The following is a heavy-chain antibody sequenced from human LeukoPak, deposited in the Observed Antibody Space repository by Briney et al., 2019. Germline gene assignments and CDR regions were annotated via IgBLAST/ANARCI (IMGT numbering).Heavy chain of an antibody. CDR2: VYYTGIT. V-gene: IGHV4-39*07. D-gene: IGHD6-13*01. Sequence: SETLSLTCTVSGGSISSTNYYWAWIRQPPGKGLEWIGSVYYTGITYYNAALKGRVTLSVDTSKSQFSLNLMYATAADTAVYYCARDVYGSSGGDFDSWGQGTLVTVSS. J-gene: IGHJ4*02. CDR1: GGSISSTNYY. CDR3: ARDVYGSSGGDFDS.